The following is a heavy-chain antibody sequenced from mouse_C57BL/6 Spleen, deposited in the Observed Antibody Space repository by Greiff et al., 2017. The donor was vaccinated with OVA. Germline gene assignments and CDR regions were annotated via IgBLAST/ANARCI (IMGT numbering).Heavy chain of an antibody. CDR2: IYPGDGDT. J-gene: IGHJ2*01. CDR1: GYAFSSSW. CDR3: ARGGSSHEGFDY. Sequence: QVQLKESGPELVKPGASVKISCKASGYAFSSSWMNWVKQRPGKGLEWIGRIYPGDGDTNYKGKFKGKATLTADKSSSTAYMQLSSLTSEDSAVYFCARGGSSHEGFDYWGQGTTLTVSS. V-gene: IGHV1-82*01. D-gene: IGHD1-1*01.